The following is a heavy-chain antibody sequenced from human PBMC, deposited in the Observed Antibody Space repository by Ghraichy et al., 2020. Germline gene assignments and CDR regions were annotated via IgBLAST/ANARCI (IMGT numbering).Heavy chain of an antibody. CDR2: IWYDGSNK. Sequence: GGSLRLSCAASGFTFSSYGMHWVRQAPGKGLEWVAVIWYDGSNKYYADSVKGRFTISRDNSKNTLYLQMNSLRAEDTAVYHCARDVWLDYYYYGMDVWGQGTTVTVSS. D-gene: IGHD3-16*01. CDR1: GFTFSSYG. V-gene: IGHV3-33*01. CDR3: ARDVWLDYYYYGMDV. J-gene: IGHJ6*02.